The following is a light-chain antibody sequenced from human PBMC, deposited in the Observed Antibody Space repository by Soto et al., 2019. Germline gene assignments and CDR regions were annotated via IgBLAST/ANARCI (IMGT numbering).Light chain of an antibody. V-gene: IGLV2-14*03. CDR1: SSNVGGYNY. CDR3: SSYATYSTDVL. CDR2: DVS. J-gene: IGLJ3*02. Sequence: QSVLTQPASVSGSPGQSITISCTGTSSNVGGYNYVSWYQQHPGQAPKLIIYDVSYRPSGISNRFSGSKSGNTASLTISGLQAEDEADYYCSSYATYSTDVLFGGGTKVTVL.